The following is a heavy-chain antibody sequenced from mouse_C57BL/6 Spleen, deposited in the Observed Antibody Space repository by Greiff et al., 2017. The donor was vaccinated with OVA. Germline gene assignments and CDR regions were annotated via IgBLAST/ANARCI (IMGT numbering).Heavy chain of an antibody. J-gene: IGHJ2*01. D-gene: IGHD4-1*01. CDR1: GFTFTDYY. V-gene: IGHV7-3*01. Sequence: EVHLVESGGGLVQPGGSLSLSCAASGFTFTDYYMSWVRQPPGKALEWLGFIRNKANGYTTEYSASVKGRFTISRDNSQSILYLQMNALRAEDSATYYCAAGTDYFDYWGQGTTLTVSS. CDR3: AAGTDYFDY. CDR2: IRNKANGYTT.